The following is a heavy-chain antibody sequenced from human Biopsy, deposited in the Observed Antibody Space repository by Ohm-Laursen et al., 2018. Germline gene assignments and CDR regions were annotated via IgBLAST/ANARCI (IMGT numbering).Heavy chain of an antibody. D-gene: IGHD4-17*01. CDR3: ATAAYAPPYFDL. CDR1: GFTFSSYG. J-gene: IGHJ4*02. CDR2: ITGGGNYI. Sequence: SLRLSCAATGFTFSSYGMNWVRQAPGKGLEWVSSITGGGNYINYADSVRGRFTISRDNSKNSVYLVMSSPRAEDTAVYFCATAAYAPPYFDLWGRGTVVTVSS. V-gene: IGHV3-21*06.